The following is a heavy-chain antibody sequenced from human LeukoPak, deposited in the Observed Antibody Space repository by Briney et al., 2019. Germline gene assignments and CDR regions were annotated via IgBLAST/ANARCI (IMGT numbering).Heavy chain of an antibody. CDR1: GFTFSSYA. CDR3: ARGAGGRSGYYYYGMDV. Sequence: PGGSPRLSCAASGFTFSSYALRWVRQAPGKGLEWVAVISFDGREKSYADSVKGRFTISRDNSKNTLYLQMNSLRAEDTAVYYCARGAGGRSGYYYYGMDVWGQGTTVTVSS. J-gene: IGHJ6*02. CDR2: ISFDGREK. D-gene: IGHD6-19*01. V-gene: IGHV3-30*07.